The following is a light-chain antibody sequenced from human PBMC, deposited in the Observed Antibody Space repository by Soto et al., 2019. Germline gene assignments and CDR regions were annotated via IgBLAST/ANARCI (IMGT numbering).Light chain of an antibody. J-gene: IGLJ1*01. Sequence: ALTQPPSASGSPGQSVTISCTGTNSDVGGYNYVSWYQQYPGKAPRLIIYEVSERPSGVPDRFSGSKSGNTASLTVSGLQTADEADYYCSSYAGSNWYVFGTGTKVTV. CDR1: NSDVGGYNY. V-gene: IGLV2-8*01. CDR2: EVS. CDR3: SSYAGSNWYV.